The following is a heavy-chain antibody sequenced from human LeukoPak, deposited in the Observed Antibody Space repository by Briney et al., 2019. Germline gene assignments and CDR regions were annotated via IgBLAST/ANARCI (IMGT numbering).Heavy chain of an antibody. CDR2: IYTSGST. D-gene: IGHD6-6*01. J-gene: IGHJ4*02. Sequence: PSETLSLTCTVSGGSISSGSYYWSWIRQPAGKGLEWIGRIYTSGSTNYNPSLKSRVTISVDTSKNQFSLKLSSVTAADTAVYYCARDGVFRSSAPDYWGQGTLVTVSS. V-gene: IGHV4-61*02. CDR1: GGSISSGSYY. CDR3: ARDGVFRSSAPDY.